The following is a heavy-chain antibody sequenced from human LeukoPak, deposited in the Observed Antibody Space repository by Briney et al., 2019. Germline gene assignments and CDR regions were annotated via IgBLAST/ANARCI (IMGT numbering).Heavy chain of an antibody. D-gene: IGHD2-15*01. CDR3: ARDNDIVVAPDLYYFDY. Sequence: GGSLRLSCAASGFTFSSYWMSWVRQGPGKGLEWVANIKQDGSEKYYVDSVKGRLTISRDNTKNSLHLQMNSLRAEDTAVYYCARDNDIVVAPDLYYFDYWGQGTLVTVSS. CDR1: GFTFSSYW. V-gene: IGHV3-7*01. J-gene: IGHJ4*02. CDR2: IKQDGSEK.